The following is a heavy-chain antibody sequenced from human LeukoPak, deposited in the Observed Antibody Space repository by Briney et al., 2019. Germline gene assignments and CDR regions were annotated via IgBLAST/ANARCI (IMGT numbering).Heavy chain of an antibody. CDR2: VKHDGSEK. CDR1: GFTFSSYA. Sequence: GGSLRLSCAASGFTFSSYAMSWVRQAPGKGLEWVANVKHDGSEKYYVDSVKGRFAISRDNGKNSLYLQMNSLRVEDMAVYYCARAPREWLLGYHFEYWGQGTLVTVSS. D-gene: IGHD3-3*01. V-gene: IGHV3-7*01. J-gene: IGHJ4*02. CDR3: ARAPREWLLGYHFEY.